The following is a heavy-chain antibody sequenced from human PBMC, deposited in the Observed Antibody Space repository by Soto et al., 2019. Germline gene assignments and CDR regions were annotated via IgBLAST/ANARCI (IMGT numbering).Heavy chain of an antibody. D-gene: IGHD2-15*01. CDR3: ARRYGGTFDY. CDR2: IYYSGST. CDR1: GGSISSYY. Sequence: QVQLQASGPGLVKPSETLSLTCTVSGGSISSYYWSWIRQPPGKELEWIGYIYYSGSTNYNPSLKSRVTISVDTSKNQFSLKLSSVTAADTAVYYCARRYGGTFDYWGQGTLVTVSS. J-gene: IGHJ4*02. V-gene: IGHV4-59*08.